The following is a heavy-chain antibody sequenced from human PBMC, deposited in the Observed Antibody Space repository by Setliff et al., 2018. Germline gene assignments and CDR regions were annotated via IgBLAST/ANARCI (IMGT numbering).Heavy chain of an antibody. J-gene: IGHJ6*03. CDR1: GGTFSNYD. CDR3: ARERGDIVTTTSYYYYLDV. Sequence: KVSCKSSGGTFSNYDISWVRQAPGQGLEWMGGIIPIFGTTNYAQRFQGRVTITTDESTSTAYMELSSLRSEDTAVYYCARERGDIVTTTSYYYYLDVWGKGTTVTVSS. V-gene: IGHV1-69*05. D-gene: IGHD5-12*01. CDR2: IIPIFGTT.